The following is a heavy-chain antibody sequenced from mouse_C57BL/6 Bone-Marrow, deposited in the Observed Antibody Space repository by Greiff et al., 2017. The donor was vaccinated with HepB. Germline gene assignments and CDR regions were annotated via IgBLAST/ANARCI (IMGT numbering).Heavy chain of an antibody. V-gene: IGHV1-22*01. J-gene: IGHJ3*01. CDR2: INPNNGGT. CDR3: AKSYYSNYWFAY. D-gene: IGHD2-5*01. Sequence: EVKLQESGPELVKPGASVKMSCKASGYTFTDYNMHWVKQSHGKSLEWIGYINPNNGGTSYNQKFKGKATLTVNKSSSTAYMELRSLTSEDSAVYYRAKSYYSNYWFAYWGQGTLVTVSA. CDR1: GYTFTDYN.